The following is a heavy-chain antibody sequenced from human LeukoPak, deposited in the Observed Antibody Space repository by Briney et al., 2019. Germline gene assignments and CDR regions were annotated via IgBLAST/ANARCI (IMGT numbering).Heavy chain of an antibody. CDR1: GFTFSSYG. V-gene: IGHV3-30*18. CDR2: ISYDGSNK. D-gene: IGHD3-9*01. J-gene: IGHJ4*02. Sequence: GRSLRLSCAASGFTFSSYGMHWVRQAPGKGLEWVAVISYDGSNKYYADSVKGRFTISRDNSKNTPYLQMNSLRAEDTAVYYCAKGPRRTAVLRYFDWLFGYWGQGTLVTVSS. CDR3: AKGPRRTAVLRYFDWLFGY.